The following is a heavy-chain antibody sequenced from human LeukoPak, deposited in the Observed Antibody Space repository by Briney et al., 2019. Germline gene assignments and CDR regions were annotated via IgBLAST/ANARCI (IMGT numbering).Heavy chain of an antibody. D-gene: IGHD6-13*01. J-gene: IGHJ6*03. CDR3: ARDGVDSSSWYDFYYYYYCMDV. Sequence: ASVKVSCKASGYTFTGYYMHWVRQAPGQGLEWMGWINPNSGGTNYAQKFQGRVTMTRDTSISTAYMELSRLRSDDTAVYYCARDGVDSSSWYDFYYYYYCMDVWGKGTTVTISS. CDR2: INPNSGGT. V-gene: IGHV1-2*02. CDR1: GYTFTGYY.